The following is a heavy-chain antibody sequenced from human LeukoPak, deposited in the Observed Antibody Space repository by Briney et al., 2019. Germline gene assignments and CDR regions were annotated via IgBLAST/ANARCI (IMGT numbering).Heavy chain of an antibody. V-gene: IGHV4-59*01. Sequence: SETLSLTCTVSGGSISNYYWSWIRQPPGKGLEWIGYIYYSGSTNYNPSLKSRFTISVDTSKNQFSLKLSSVTAADTAVYYCARVYYSSSYDYWYFDLWGRGTLVTVSS. CDR2: IYYSGST. D-gene: IGHD6-13*01. J-gene: IGHJ2*01. CDR3: ARVYYSSSYDYWYFDL. CDR1: GGSISNYY.